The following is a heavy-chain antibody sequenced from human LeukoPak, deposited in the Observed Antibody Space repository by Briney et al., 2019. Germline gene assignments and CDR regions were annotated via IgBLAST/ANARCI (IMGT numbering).Heavy chain of an antibody. D-gene: IGHD3-3*01. CDR1: GFTFSSYA. Sequence: GGSLRLSCAASGFTFSSYAMHWVRQAPGKGLEWVAVISYDGSNKYYADSVKGRFTISRDNSKNTLYLQMNSLRPEDTAVYYCARERQNKDFWSGGDYWGQGTLVTVSS. J-gene: IGHJ4*02. CDR3: ARERQNKDFWSGGDY. V-gene: IGHV3-30-3*01. CDR2: ISYDGSNK.